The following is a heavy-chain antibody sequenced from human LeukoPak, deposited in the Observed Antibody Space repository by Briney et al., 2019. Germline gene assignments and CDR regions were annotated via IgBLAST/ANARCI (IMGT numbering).Heavy chain of an antibody. J-gene: IGHJ1*01. CDR3: ARDLRAGKEYFQH. D-gene: IGHD6-19*01. CDR1: GGSISSSSYY. Sequence: TSETLSLTCTVSGGSISSSSYYWSWIRQPPGKGLEWIGYIYYSGSTYYNPSLKSRVTISVDTSKNQFSLKLSSVTAADTAVYYCARDLRAGKEYFQHWGQGTLVTVSS. CDR2: IYYSGST. V-gene: IGHV4-31*03.